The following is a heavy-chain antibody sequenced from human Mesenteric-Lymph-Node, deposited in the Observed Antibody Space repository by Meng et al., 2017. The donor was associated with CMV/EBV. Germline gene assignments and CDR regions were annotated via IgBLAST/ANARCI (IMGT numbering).Heavy chain of an antibody. CDR1: GFTLSSYA. J-gene: IGHJ4*02. D-gene: IGHD5-12*01. CDR2: IYSGGSST. CDR3: AKTNTPVDIVATYEGDYFDY. V-gene: IGHV3-23*03. Sequence: GGSLRLSCAASGFTLSSYAMSWVRQAPGKGLEWVSVIYSGGSSTYYADSVKGRFTISRDNSQNTLYLQMNSLRAEDTAVYYCAKTNTPVDIVATYEGDYFDYWGQGTLVTVSS.